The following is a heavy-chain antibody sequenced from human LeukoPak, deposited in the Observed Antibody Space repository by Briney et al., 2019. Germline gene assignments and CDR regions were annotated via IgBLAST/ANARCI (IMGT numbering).Heavy chain of an antibody. J-gene: IGHJ3*02. D-gene: IGHD3-10*01. CDR1: GFSFTNTW. CDR3: ATEGGSGSYYGDDAFDM. Sequence: GGSLRLSCEASGFSFTNTWMSWVRQAPGKGLEWVGRVKSKADDGTTDYAAPVQGRFTISRDDSKNTLSLQMNSLKTEDTAVYYCATEGGSGSYYGDDAFDMWGQGTMVTASS. V-gene: IGHV3-15*01. CDR2: VKSKADDGTT.